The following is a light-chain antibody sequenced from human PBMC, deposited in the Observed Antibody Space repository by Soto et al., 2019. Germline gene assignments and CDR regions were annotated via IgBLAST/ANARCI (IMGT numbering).Light chain of an antibody. Sequence: ELVLTQSPAPLSLSPGARATLSCRASRSVSNYFAWCQQKPGQAPRLLFYDTSHRATGIPARFSGSGSETDFAITTSSLEPEDSAGDYGKQRSNWPPWTFGQGTKVEIK. CDR3: KQRSNWPPWT. CDR1: RSVSNY. J-gene: IGKJ1*01. CDR2: DTS. V-gene: IGKV3-11*01.